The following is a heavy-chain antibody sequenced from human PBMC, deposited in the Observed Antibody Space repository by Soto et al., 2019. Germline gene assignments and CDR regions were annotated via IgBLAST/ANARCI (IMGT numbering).Heavy chain of an antibody. CDR3: AKAGGKLSTPFDP. CDR2: ISYDGNIK. J-gene: IGHJ5*02. CDR1: GFTFIYG. D-gene: IGHD2-15*01. V-gene: IGHV3-30*18. Sequence: QVQLVESGGGVVQPGTSLRLSCAASGFTFIYGMHWVRQAPSKGLEWVSFISYDGNIKYYADSVKGRFTVSKDNSGNTLDLEMSSLRIEGTAFYYCAKAGGKLSTPFDPWGQGTLVTVSP.